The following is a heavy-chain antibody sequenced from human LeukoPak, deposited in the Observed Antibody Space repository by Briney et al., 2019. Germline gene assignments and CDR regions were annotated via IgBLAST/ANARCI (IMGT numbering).Heavy chain of an antibody. J-gene: IGHJ4*02. CDR2: IKSKTDGGTT. V-gene: IGHV3-15*01. D-gene: IGHD1-1*01. CDR1: GFTFSNAW. Sequence: GGSLRLSCAASGFTFSNAWMSWVRQAPEKGLEWVGRIKSKTDGGTTDYAAPVKGRFTISRDDSKNTLYLQMNSLKTEDTAVYYCTTDPAEEGLENDYWGQGTLVTVSS. CDR3: TTDPAEEGLENDY.